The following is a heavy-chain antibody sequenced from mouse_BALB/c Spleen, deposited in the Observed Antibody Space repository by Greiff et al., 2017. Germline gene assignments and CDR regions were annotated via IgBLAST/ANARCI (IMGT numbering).Heavy chain of an antibody. CDR1: GYTFTSYV. V-gene: IGHV1-14*01. J-gene: IGHJ4*01. Sequence: EVKLVESGPELVKPGASVKMSCKASGYTFTSYVMHWVKQKPGQGLEWIGYINPYNDGTKYNEKFKGKATLTSDKSSSTAYMELSSLTSEASAVYYCARWADAMDYWGQGTSVTVSS. CDR3: ARWADAMDY. CDR2: INPYNDGT.